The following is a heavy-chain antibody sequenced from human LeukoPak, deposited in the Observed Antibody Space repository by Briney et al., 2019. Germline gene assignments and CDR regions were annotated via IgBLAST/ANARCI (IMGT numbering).Heavy chain of an antibody. CDR3: ARDVGGGDTFDY. CDR2: ISVSGNT. V-gene: IGHV3-23*01. D-gene: IGHD2-21*02. J-gene: IGHJ4*02. CDR1: GFTLSSYA. Sequence: GGSLRLSCAASGFTLSSYAMSWVRQAPGKGLEWVSAISVSGNTYHADSVKGRFTISRDNSRNTLFLQMNSLRAEDTAVYFCARDVGGGDTFDYWGQGTLVTVSS.